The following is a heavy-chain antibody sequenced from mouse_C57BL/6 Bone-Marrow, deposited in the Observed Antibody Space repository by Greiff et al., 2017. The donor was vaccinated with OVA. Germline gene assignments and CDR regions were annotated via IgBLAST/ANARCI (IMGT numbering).Heavy chain of an antibody. Sequence: VQLQQSGPELVKPGASVKISCKASGYTFTDYYMNWVKQSHGKSLEWIGDINPNNGGTSYNQKFKGKATLTVDKSSITAYMERRSLTSEDSAVYYCAREGNYDYDDAMDYWGQGTSVTVSS. J-gene: IGHJ4*01. V-gene: IGHV1-26*01. CDR3: AREGNYDYDDAMDY. CDR2: INPNNGGT. CDR1: GYTFTDYY. D-gene: IGHD2-4*01.